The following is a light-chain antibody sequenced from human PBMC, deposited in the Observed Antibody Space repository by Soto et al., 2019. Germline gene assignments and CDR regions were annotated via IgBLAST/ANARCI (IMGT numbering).Light chain of an antibody. Sequence: DIQMTQSPSTLSASVGDTVTITCRASQSISNWLAWYQQKPGQAPKLLIHKASTVESGVPSRFSGSGSGTEFPLTISSLQPDDLATFYCQQYDRFPYTFGQGTKLEIK. CDR3: QQYDRFPYT. V-gene: IGKV1-5*03. CDR2: KAS. CDR1: QSISNW. J-gene: IGKJ2*01.